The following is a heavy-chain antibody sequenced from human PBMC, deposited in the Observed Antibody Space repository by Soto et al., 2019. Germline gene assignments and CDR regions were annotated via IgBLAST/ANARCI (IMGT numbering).Heavy chain of an antibody. D-gene: IGHD3-10*01. J-gene: IGHJ5*02. CDR1: GDSVSSYSAA. Sequence: QTLSLTCAISGDSVSSYSAAWNWIRQSPSGGLEWLGRTYYRSRFFSDYAESVKSRIIINPDTSKKQFSLQLKSVTPEDTAVYYCVRDRYSSSGWFDPWGQGTPVTVSS. V-gene: IGHV6-1*01. CDR2: TYYRSRFFS. CDR3: VRDRYSSSGWFDP.